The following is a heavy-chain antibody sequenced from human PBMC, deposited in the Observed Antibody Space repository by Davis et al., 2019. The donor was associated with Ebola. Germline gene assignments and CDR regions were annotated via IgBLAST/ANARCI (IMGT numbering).Heavy chain of an antibody. CDR3: ARVPSVGAAEGLDI. CDR1: GFTFSDYY. V-gene: IGHV3-11*04. CDR2: ISSSGSTI. Sequence: GESLKISCAASGFTFSDYYMSWIRQAPGKGLEWVSYISSSGSTIYYADSVKGRFTISRDNAKNSLYLQMNSLRAEDTAVYYCARVPSVGAAEGLDIWGQGTMVTVSS. D-gene: IGHD1-26*01. J-gene: IGHJ3*02.